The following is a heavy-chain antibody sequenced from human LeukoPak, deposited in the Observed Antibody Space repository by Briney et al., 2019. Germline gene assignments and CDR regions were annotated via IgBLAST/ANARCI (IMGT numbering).Heavy chain of an antibody. CDR2: IYYSGST. Sequence: SETLSLTCTVSGGSISSYYWSWIRQPPGKGLEWIGYIYYSGSTNYNPSLKSRVTISVDRSKNQFSLKLSSVTAADTAVYYCARGGIAAAGTDPPYYYGMDVWGQGTTVTVSS. V-gene: IGHV4-59*12. J-gene: IGHJ6*02. CDR1: GGSISSYY. D-gene: IGHD6-13*01. CDR3: ARGGIAAAGTDPPYYYGMDV.